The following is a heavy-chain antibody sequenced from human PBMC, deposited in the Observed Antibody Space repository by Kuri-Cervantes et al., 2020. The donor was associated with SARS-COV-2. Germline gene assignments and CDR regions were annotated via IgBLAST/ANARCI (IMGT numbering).Heavy chain of an antibody. V-gene: IGHV4-61*05. J-gene: IGHJ4*02. Sequence: GSLRLSCTVSGGSTSSQSYYWGWIRQPPGKGLEWIGYIYYSGSTNYNPSLKSRVTISVDTSKNQFSLKLSSVTAADTAVYYCARHSRLVDFDYWGQGTLVTVSS. CDR1: GGSTSSQSYY. CDR3: ARHSRLVDFDY. D-gene: IGHD6-19*01. CDR2: IYYSGST.